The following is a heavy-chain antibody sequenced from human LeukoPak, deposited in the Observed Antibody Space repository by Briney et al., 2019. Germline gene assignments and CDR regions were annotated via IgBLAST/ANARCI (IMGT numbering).Heavy chain of an antibody. CDR2: IIPILGIA. J-gene: IGHJ4*02. Sequence: ASVKVSCKASGGTVTSYAISWVRQAPGQGLEWMGRIIPILGIANYAQKFQGRVTITADKSTSTAYMELSSLRSEDTAVYYCATQDYGDYYYWGQGTLVTVSS. CDR1: GGTVTSYA. V-gene: IGHV1-69*04. CDR3: ATQDYGDYYY. D-gene: IGHD4-17*01.